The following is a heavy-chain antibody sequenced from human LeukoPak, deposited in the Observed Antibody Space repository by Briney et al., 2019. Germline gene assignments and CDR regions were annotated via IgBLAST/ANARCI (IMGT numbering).Heavy chain of an antibody. J-gene: IGHJ4*02. CDR1: GFTVSSNY. CDR3: AKVGGSGSYRTPYFDY. Sequence: GGSLRLSCAASGFTVSSNYMSWVRQAPGKGLEWVSVIYSGGSTYYADSVKGRFTISRDNSKNTLYLQMNSLRAEDTAVYYCAKVGGSGSYRTPYFDYWGQGTLVTVSS. V-gene: IGHV3-53*01. D-gene: IGHD3-10*01. CDR2: IYSGGST.